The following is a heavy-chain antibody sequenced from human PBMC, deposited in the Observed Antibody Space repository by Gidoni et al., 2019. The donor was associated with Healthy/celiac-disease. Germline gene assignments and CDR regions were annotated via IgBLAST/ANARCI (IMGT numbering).Heavy chain of an antibody. V-gene: IGHV1-2*02. CDR2: INPNSGGT. CDR3: ARDPGNYCSSTSCYAATLDP. J-gene: IGHJ5*02. CDR1: GYTFTGYY. Sequence: QVQLVQSGAEVKKPGASVKVSCKASGYTFTGYYMHWVRQAPGQGLEWMGWINPNSGGTNYAQKFQGRVTMTRDTSISTAYMELSRLRSDDTAVYYCARDPGNYCSSTSCYAATLDPWGQGTLVTVSS. D-gene: IGHD2-2*01.